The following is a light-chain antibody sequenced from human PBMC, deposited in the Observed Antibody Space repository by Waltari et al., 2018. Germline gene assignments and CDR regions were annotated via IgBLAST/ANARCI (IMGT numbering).Light chain of an antibody. CDR3: MQARQFPVT. V-gene: IGKV2-24*01. CDR2: QIS. CDR1: ASLVHKNGKTF. Sequence: EIVLTQPPLSLSAIVGQPASISCRSSASLVHKNGKTFLSWLHQRPGQHPRLLIHQISDRFSGVPDRFSGSGAGTHFTLEISRVEPEDVGIYYCMQARQFPVTFGGGTKVDI. J-gene: IGKJ4*01.